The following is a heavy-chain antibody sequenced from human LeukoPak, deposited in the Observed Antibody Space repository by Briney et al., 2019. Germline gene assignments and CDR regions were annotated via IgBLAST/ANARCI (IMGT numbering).Heavy chain of an antibody. Sequence: GGSLRLSCAGSGFNFSSYWMNWVRRVPGKGLMWVAHINTNGDSANYADSVKGRFTISRDNAKSTVSLQMNSLRAEDTAIYYCVRDNAYTFDYWGQGTLVTVSS. D-gene: IGHD5-24*01. CDR3: VRDNAYTFDY. CDR2: INTNGDSA. CDR1: GFNFSSYW. J-gene: IGHJ4*01. V-gene: IGHV3-74*01.